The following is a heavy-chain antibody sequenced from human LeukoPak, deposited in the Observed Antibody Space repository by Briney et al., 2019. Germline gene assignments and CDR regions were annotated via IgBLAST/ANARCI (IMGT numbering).Heavy chain of an antibody. Sequence: SETLSLTCTVSGGSISSSSYYWGWIRQPPGKGLEWIGSIYYSGSTYYNPSLKSRVTISVDTSKNQFSLKLSSVTAADTAVYYCARRVGATGIDYWGQGTLVTVSS. V-gene: IGHV4-39*07. CDR2: IYYSGST. J-gene: IGHJ4*02. CDR3: ARRVGATGIDY. D-gene: IGHD1-26*01. CDR1: GGSISSSSYY.